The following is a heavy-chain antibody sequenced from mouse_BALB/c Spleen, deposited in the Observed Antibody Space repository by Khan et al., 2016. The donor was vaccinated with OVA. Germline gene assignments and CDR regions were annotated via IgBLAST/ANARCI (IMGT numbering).Heavy chain of an antibody. CDR1: GYTFTTYW. J-gene: IGHJ3*01. CDR2: INPSTGYT. Sequence: VQLQQSGAELANPGASVKMSCKASGYTFTTYWMHWVKQRPGQGLEWIGYINPSTGYTESNQKFKDKATLTTEQSSSTASMHLSSLTSEDSAVYYCTRRGLLGVFVYWGQGTLVTVSA. V-gene: IGHV1-7*01. CDR3: TRRGLLGVFVY.